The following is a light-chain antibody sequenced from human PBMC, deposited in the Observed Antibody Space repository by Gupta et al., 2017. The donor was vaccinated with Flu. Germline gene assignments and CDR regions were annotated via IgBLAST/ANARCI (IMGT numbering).Light chain of an antibody. V-gene: IGLV1-44*01. CDR1: SSNIGSNT. Sequence: QSVLTQPPSASGTPGQRVTISCSGSSSNIGSNTVNWYQQLPGTAPKLLIYSNNQRPSGVPDRFSGSKPGTSASLAISGLQSEDEADYYCAAWDDSRNGQVFGGGTKLTVL. J-gene: IGLJ3*02. CDR2: SNN. CDR3: AAWDDSRNGQV.